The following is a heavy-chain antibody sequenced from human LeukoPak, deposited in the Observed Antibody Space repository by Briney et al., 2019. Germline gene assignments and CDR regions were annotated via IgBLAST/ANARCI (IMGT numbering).Heavy chain of an antibody. CDR1: GFTFSSYS. D-gene: IGHD6-13*01. CDR3: ARGSIAPNDAFDI. CDR2: IYYSGST. Sequence: GSLRLSCAASGFTFSSYSMNWVRQPPGKGLEWIGSIYYSGSTYYNPSLKSRVTISVDTSKNQFSLKLSSVTAADTAVYYCARGSIAPNDAFDIWGQGTMVTVSS. V-gene: IGHV4-39*07. J-gene: IGHJ3*02.